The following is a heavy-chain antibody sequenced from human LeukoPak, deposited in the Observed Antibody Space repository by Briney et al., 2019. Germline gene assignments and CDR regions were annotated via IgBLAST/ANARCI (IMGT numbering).Heavy chain of an antibody. J-gene: IGHJ5*02. D-gene: IGHD3-3*01. CDR1: GFTFSSYG. CDR3: ARLYRRWSGYYQGYNWFDP. Sequence: PGGSLRLSCAASGFTFSSYGMNWVRQAPGRGLEWVSYISNSGTTIYYADSVKGRFTISRDNAKNSLYLQMNTLRAEDTAVYYCARLYRRWSGYYQGYNWFDPWGQGTLVTVSS. V-gene: IGHV3-48*01. CDR2: ISNSGTTI.